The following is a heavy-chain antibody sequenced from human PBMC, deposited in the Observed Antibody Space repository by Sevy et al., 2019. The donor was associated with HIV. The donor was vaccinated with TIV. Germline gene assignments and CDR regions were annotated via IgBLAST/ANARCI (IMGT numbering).Heavy chain of an antibody. CDR1: GYTLTQLS. Sequence: ASVKVSCKVSGYTLTQLSMHWVRQAPGKGLEWMGSFDPEDGKTVHAQTFQGRVTMTEDTSTDIAYMELSSLRSEDTAMYYCATTKDYYDSSGSPFDYWGQGTLVTVSS. D-gene: IGHD3-22*01. V-gene: IGHV1-24*01. CDR2: FDPEDGKT. J-gene: IGHJ4*02. CDR3: ATTKDYYDSSGSPFDY.